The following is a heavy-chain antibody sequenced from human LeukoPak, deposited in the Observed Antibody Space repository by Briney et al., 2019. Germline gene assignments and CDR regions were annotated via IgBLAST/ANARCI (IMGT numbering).Heavy chain of an antibody. J-gene: IGHJ4*02. Sequence: GGSLRLSCAASGFTFSSYWMSWVRQGPGRGREWVANIKQDGSEKYYVDSVKGRFTISRDNAKNSLYLQMNSLRAEDTAVYYCASGGYSSGWYYFDYWGQGTLVTVSS. CDR1: GFTFSSYW. CDR2: IKQDGSEK. V-gene: IGHV3-7*01. CDR3: ASGGYSSGWYYFDY. D-gene: IGHD6-19*01.